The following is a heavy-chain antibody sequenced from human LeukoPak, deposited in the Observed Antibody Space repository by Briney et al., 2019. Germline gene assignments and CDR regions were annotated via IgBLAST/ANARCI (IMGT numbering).Heavy chain of an antibody. CDR3: ARQRQYCSGGSCYSDYFDY. J-gene: IGHJ4*02. Sequence: ASVKVSCKASGYTFTSYGISWVRQAPGQGLEWMGWVSAYNGNTNYAQKLQGRVTMTTDTSTSTAYMELRSLRSDDTAVYYCARQRQYCSGGSCYSDYFDYWGQGTQVTVSS. V-gene: IGHV1-18*01. D-gene: IGHD2-15*01. CDR1: GYTFTSYG. CDR2: VSAYNGNT.